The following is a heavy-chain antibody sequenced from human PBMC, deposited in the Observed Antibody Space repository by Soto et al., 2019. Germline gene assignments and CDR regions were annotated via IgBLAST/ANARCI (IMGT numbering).Heavy chain of an antibody. V-gene: IGHV3-30-3*01. J-gene: IGHJ6*02. Sequence: GGSLRLSCAASGVTFSSYAMHWVRQAPGKGLEWVAVISYDGSNKYYADSVKGRFTISRDNSKNTLYLQMNSLRAEDTAVYYCARGDLGYCISTSCYAPYYYGMDVWGQGTTVTVSS. D-gene: IGHD2-2*01. CDR3: ARGDLGYCISTSCYAPYYYGMDV. CDR1: GVTFSSYA. CDR2: ISYDGSNK.